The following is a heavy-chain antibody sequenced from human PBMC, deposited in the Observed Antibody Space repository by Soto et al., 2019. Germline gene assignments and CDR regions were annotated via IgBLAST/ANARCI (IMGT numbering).Heavy chain of an antibody. J-gene: IGHJ6*02. Sequence: SETLSLTCAVYGGSFSGYYWSWIRQPPGKGLEWIGEINHSGSTNYNPSLKSRVTISVDTSKNQFSLKLSSVTAADTAVYYCARGRRWRHYYYYGMDVWGQRTTVTVSS. D-gene: IGHD2-21*02. CDR1: GGSFSGYY. CDR3: ARGRRWRHYYYYGMDV. CDR2: INHSGST. V-gene: IGHV4-34*01.